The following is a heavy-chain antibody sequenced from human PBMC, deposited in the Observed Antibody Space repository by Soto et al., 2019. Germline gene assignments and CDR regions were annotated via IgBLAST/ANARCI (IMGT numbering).Heavy chain of an antibody. V-gene: IGHV3-21*01. CDR2: ISSSSSYI. CDR3: APQYDFWSGYPPPPDY. D-gene: IGHD3-3*01. Sequence: GGSLILSCASSGFTFSSYSMNWVRQAPGKGLEWVSSISSSSSYIYYADSVKGRFTISRDNAKNSLYLQMNSLRAEDTAVYYCAPQYDFWSGYPPPPDYWGQGTLVTVSS. J-gene: IGHJ4*02. CDR1: GFTFSSYS.